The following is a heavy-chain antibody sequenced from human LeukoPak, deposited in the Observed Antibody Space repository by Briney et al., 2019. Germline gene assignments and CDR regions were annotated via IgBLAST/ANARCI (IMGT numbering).Heavy chain of an antibody. CDR1: GGSTSSSSYY. V-gene: IGHV4-39*01. CDR2: IYYSGST. D-gene: IGHD4-17*01. J-gene: IGHJ4*02. Sequence: SETLSLTCTVSGGSTSSSSYYWGWVRQPPGKGLEWIGNIYYSGSTYYNPSLKSRVTISVDTSKNQFSLKLSSVTAADTAVYYCARQDYGDYAFDYWGQGTLVTVSS. CDR3: ARQDYGDYAFDY.